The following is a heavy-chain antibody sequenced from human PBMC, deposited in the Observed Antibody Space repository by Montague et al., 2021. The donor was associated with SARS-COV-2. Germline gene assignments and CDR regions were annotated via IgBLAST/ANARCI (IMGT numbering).Heavy chain of an antibody. CDR2: IYYSGST. CDR3: ARDGYNAHQNYWYFDL. J-gene: IGHJ2*01. Sequence: SETLSLTCIVSGSSVRSYYWSWIRQPPGKGLEWMGYIYYSGSTNNSPSLTSRVTISVDTSKNQFSLKLSSVTAADTAVYYCARDGYNAHQNYWYFDLWGRGTPVTVSS. CDR1: GSSVRSYY. V-gene: IGHV4-59*02. D-gene: IGHD5-24*01.